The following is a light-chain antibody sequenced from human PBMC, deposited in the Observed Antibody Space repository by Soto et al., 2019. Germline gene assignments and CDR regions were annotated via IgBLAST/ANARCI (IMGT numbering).Light chain of an antibody. V-gene: IGKV3-15*01. CDR2: GAS. CDR1: EGVASN. J-gene: IGKJ1*01. Sequence: EIVLTQSPGTLSASPGDSATLFCRASEGVASNYLAWYQQKPGQAPRLLIYGASTRATGIPARFSGSGSGTEFTLTISSLQSEDFAVYYCQQYNNWPQTFGQGTKVDIK. CDR3: QQYNNWPQT.